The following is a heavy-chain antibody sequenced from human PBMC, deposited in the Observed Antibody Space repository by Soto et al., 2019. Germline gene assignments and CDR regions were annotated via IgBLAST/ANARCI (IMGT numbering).Heavy chain of an antibody. CDR3: AKGLPARSLGLTGTFRKYYMDV. D-gene: IGHD1-20*01. CDR1: GFTFSSYA. CDR2: IAGSGGGV. Sequence: EVQLLESGGGLVQPGGSLRLSCAASGFTFSSYAMNWVRQAPGKGLEWVSIIAGSGGGVYYADSVKGRFTVSIDNSKNTLYLQMNSLRAEDTAVYYCAKGLPARSLGLTGTFRKYYMDVWGNGTTVTVSS. V-gene: IGHV3-23*01. J-gene: IGHJ6*03.